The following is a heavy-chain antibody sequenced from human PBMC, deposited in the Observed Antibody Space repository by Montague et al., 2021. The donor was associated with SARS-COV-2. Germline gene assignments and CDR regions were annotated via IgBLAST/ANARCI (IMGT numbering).Heavy chain of an antibody. CDR3: ARIPVGSKYYFDF. Sequence: CTISGDSVSSNIATWNWIRQSPSRGLEWLGRTYYRSKWYNDYAESVGSRITIVPDTSKHQFSLHLNSVTPEDTAVYYCARIPVGSKYYFDFWGQGTLVTVSS. V-gene: IGHV6-1*01. D-gene: IGHD2-2*01. CDR1: GDSVSSNIAT. CDR2: TYYRSKWYN. J-gene: IGHJ4*02.